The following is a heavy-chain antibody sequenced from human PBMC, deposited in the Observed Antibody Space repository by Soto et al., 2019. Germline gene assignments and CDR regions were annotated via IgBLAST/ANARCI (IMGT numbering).Heavy chain of an antibody. V-gene: IGHV6-1*01. Sequence: SRTLSLTCAISGDSVSSNSAAWNWIRQSPSRGLEWLGRTYYRSKWYNDYAVSVKSRITINPDTSKNQFSLQLNSVTPEDTAVYYCARENIAAAGRGLFYGMDVWGQGTSVTASS. CDR1: GDSVSSNSAA. CDR2: TYYRSKWYN. D-gene: IGHD6-13*01. J-gene: IGHJ6*02. CDR3: ARENIAAAGRGLFYGMDV.